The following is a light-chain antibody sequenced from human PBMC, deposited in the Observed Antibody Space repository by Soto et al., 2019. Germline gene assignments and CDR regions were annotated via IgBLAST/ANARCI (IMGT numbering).Light chain of an antibody. CDR1: QSVSNY. Sequence: EIVLTQSPATLSLSPGERATLSCRASQSVSNYLAWYQQKPGQAPRLLIYDASNRATGIPARFSGSGSGTDFTLTISRLEPEDFAVYYCQQYGSSSWTFGQGTKVDIK. CDR3: QQYGSSSWT. CDR2: DAS. J-gene: IGKJ1*01. V-gene: IGKV3-11*01.